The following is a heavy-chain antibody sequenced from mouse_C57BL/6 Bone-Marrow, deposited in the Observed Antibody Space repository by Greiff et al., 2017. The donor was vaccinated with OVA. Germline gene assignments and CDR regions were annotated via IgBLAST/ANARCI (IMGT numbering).Heavy chain of an antibody. Sequence: IQLQQSGPELVKPGASVKISCKASGYSFTDYNMNWVKQSNGKSLEWIGVINPNYGTTSYNQKFKGKATLTVDQSSSTAYMQLNSLTSEDSAVYYCAFYYGSSYRYLDVWGTGTTVTVSS. J-gene: IGHJ1*03. V-gene: IGHV1-39*01. D-gene: IGHD1-1*01. CDR1: GYSFTDYN. CDR3: AFYYGSSYRYLDV. CDR2: INPNYGTT.